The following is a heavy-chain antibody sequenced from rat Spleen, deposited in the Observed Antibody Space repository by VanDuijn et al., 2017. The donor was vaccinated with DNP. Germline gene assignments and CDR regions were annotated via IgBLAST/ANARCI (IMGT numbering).Heavy chain of an antibody. V-gene: IGHV5S23*01. D-gene: IGHD1-6*01. CDR2: ISYDGGIT. J-gene: IGHJ1*01. Sequence: EVQLVESGGGLVQPGTSLKLSCAASGFTFSNYYMAWVRQAPKKGLEWVAYISYDGGITYYRDSVKGRFTISRDNAESSLYLQMDSLRSEDTATYYCARRGYYGSYWYFDFWGPGTMVTVSS. CDR3: ARRGYYGSYWYFDF. CDR1: GFTFSNYY.